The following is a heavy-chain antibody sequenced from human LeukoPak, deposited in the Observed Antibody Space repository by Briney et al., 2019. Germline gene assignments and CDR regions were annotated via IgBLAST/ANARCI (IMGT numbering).Heavy chain of an antibody. Sequence: SETLSLTCTVSGGSISSGGYCWSWIRQPPGKGLEWIGYIYHSGSTYYNPSLKSRVTISVDRSKNQFSLKLSSVTAADTAVYYCARVRTNWEIDYWGQGTLVTVSS. J-gene: IGHJ4*02. CDR3: ARVRTNWEIDY. CDR2: IYHSGST. CDR1: GGSISSGGYC. V-gene: IGHV4-30-2*01. D-gene: IGHD7-27*01.